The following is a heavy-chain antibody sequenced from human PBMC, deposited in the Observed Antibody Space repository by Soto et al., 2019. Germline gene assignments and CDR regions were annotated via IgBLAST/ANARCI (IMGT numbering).Heavy chain of an antibody. Sequence: ASVKVSCKASGYTFTSYAMHWVRQAPGQRLEWMRWINAGNGNTKYSQKFQGRVTITRDTSASTAYMELSSLRSEDMAVYYCARDLRTMVRGVRGYYYYGMDVWGQGTTVTVSS. J-gene: IGHJ6*02. V-gene: IGHV1-3*01. CDR3: ARDLRTMVRGVRGYYYYGMDV. CDR2: INAGNGNT. D-gene: IGHD3-10*01. CDR1: GYTFTSYA.